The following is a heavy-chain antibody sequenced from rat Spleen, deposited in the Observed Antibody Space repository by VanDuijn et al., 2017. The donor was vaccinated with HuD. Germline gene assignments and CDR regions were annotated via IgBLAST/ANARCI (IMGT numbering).Heavy chain of an antibody. Sequence: EVQLVESGGGLVQPGGSLKVSCAASGFIFSNYGMAWVRQTPTRGLEWVAYINPDGGSTYYRDSVKGRFTISRDNAKSTLYLQMDSLRSEDTATYYCARHALQWPSDYFDYWGQGVMVTVSS. J-gene: IGHJ2*01. V-gene: IGHV5S23*01. D-gene: IGHD1-1*01. CDR3: ARHALQWPSDYFDY. CDR2: INPDGGST. CDR1: GFIFSNYG.